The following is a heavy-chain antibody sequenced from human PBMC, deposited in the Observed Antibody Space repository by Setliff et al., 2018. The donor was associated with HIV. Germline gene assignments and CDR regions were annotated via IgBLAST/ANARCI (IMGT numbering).Heavy chain of an antibody. J-gene: IGHJ6*03. CDR2: IRYDGSNK. Sequence: PGESLKISCVASGTDLNVGYMSWIRQAPGKGLEWVSFIRYDGSNKKYADSVKGRFTISRDNSKNTLYLQMNRLGPEDTAVYYCAKVGGDGRFHYYHMDVWGKGTTVTVSS. CDR3: AKVGGDGRFHYYHMDV. V-gene: IGHV3-30*02. D-gene: IGHD2-21*02. CDR1: GTDLNVGY.